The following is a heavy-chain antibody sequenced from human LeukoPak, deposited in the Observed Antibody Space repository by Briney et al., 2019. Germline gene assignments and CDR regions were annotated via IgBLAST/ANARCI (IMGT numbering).Heavy chain of an antibody. J-gene: IGHJ3*02. V-gene: IGHV1-2*02. CDR2: INPNSGGT. CDR1: GYTFTGYY. D-gene: IGHD1-26*01. CDR3: ARELGTTGGAFDI. Sequence: ASVKVSCKASGYTFTGYYMHWVRQAPGQGLEWMGWINPNSGGTNYAQKFQGRVTMTRDTSISTAYMELSRLRPDDTAVYYCARELGTTGGAFDIWGQGTMVTVSS.